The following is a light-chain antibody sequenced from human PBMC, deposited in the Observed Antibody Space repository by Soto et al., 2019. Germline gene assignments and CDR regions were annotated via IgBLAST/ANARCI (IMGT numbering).Light chain of an antibody. CDR1: SSDVGGYNY. V-gene: IGLV2-11*01. J-gene: IGLJ1*01. CDR3: CSYAGSYSYV. Sequence: QSALTQPRSVSGSPGQSVTISCTGTSSDVGGYNYVSWYLQHPGKAPKLMIYDVSKRPSGVPDRFSGSKSGNTASLTISGLQAEDEADYYCCSYAGSYSYVFGTGTKLTVL. CDR2: DVS.